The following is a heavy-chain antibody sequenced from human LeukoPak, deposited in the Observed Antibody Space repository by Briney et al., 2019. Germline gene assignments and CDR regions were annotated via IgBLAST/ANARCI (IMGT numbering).Heavy chain of an antibody. J-gene: IGHJ4*02. V-gene: IGHV4-61*05. CDR1: GGSISSSSYY. D-gene: IGHD6-19*01. CDR3: ARHYSSGWYDNPLDY. CDR2: IYYSGST. Sequence: PSETLSLTCTVSGGSISSSSYYWGWIRQPPGKGLEWIGYIYYSGSTNYNPSLKSRVTISVDTSKNQFSLKLSSVTAAGTAVYYCARHYSSGWYDNPLDYWGPGTLVTVSS.